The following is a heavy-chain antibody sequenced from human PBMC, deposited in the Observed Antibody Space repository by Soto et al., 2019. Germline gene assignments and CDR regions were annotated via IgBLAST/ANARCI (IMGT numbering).Heavy chain of an antibody. J-gene: IGHJ6*02. V-gene: IGHV3-66*01. CDR3: ASSNYGSGSYDSYYYYGMDV. CDR2: IDSGGRI. D-gene: IGHD3-10*01. CDR1: GFTVSSHY. Sequence: GGSLRLSCSASGFTVSSHYMNWVRQAPGKGLEWVSVIDSGGRIYYADSVKGRFTISRDNSKNTLYLQMNSLRAEDTAVYYCASSNYGSGSYDSYYYYGMDVWGQGTTVTVSS.